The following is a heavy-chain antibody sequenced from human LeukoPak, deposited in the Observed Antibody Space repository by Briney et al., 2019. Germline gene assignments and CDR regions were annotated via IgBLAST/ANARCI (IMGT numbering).Heavy chain of an antibody. Sequence: WASVKVSCKASGGTFSSYAISWVRQAPGQGLEWMGGIIPIFGTANYAQKFQGRVTITADESTSTAYMELSSLRSEDTAVYYCARGPPYHYDFWSGYYTGSGALNNAFDIWGQGTMVTVSS. J-gene: IGHJ3*02. CDR3: ARGPPYHYDFWSGYYTGSGALNNAFDI. D-gene: IGHD3-3*01. V-gene: IGHV1-69*13. CDR1: GGTFSSYA. CDR2: IIPIFGTA.